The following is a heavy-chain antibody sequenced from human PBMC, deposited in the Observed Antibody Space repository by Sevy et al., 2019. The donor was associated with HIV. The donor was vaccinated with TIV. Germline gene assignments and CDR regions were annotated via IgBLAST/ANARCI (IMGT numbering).Heavy chain of an antibody. CDR1: GFTLNSYW. CDR2: IKQDGSVK. D-gene: IGHD6-13*01. CDR3: VRAIAADGSF. J-gene: IGHJ4*02. V-gene: IGHV3-7*01. Sequence: GGSLRLSCVASGFTLNSYWMSWVRQAPGKGLEWVANIKQDGSVKYYVDSVKGRFTISRDNARNLLYHQMNSLRVEDTALYYCVRAIAADGSFWGQGTLVTVSS.